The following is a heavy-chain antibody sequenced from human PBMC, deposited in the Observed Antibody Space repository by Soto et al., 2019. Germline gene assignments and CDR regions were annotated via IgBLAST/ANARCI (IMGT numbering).Heavy chain of an antibody. Sequence: QVQLVESGGGVVQPGRSLRVSCAASGFTFSDYGIYWVRQAPGKGLEWVALISYDGNNREYGDSVKGRFTISRDNSKNTLYLQMISLLVEDTAVYYCTFGDNSFDYWRQGTLVTVSS. V-gene: IGHV3-30*03. CDR2: ISYDGNNR. J-gene: IGHJ4*02. CDR1: GFTFSDYG. CDR3: TFGDNSFDY. D-gene: IGHD1-20*01.